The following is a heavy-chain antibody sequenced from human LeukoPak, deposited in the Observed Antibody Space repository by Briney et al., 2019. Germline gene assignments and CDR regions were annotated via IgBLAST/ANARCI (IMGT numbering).Heavy chain of an antibody. J-gene: IGHJ6*02. CDR1: GGSISSSNW. V-gene: IGHV4-4*02. CDR3: ARSYRDYSGSFYGMDV. Sequence: PSETLSLTCAVSGGSISSSNWWSWVRQPPGKGLEWIGEIYHSGSTNYNPSLKSRVTISVDKSKNQFSLKLSSVTAADTAVYYCARSYRDYSGSFYGMDVWGQGTTVTVSS. CDR2: IYHSGST. D-gene: IGHD1-26*01.